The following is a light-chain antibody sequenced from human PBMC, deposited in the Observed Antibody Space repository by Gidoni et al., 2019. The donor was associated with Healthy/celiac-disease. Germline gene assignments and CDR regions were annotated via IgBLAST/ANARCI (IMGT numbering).Light chain of an antibody. V-gene: IGKV1-27*01. CDR2: AAS. CDR3: QKYNSAPRT. Sequence: DIQMTQSPSSLSASVGDRATITCRASQGISNYLAWYQQKPGKVPKLLIYAASTLQSGVPSRFSGGGSGTDFTITISSLQPEDVATYYCQKYNSAPRTFGQGTKVEIK. CDR1: QGISNY. J-gene: IGKJ1*01.